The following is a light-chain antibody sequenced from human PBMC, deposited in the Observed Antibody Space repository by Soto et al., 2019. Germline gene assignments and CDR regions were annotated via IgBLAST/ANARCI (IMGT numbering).Light chain of an antibody. CDR3: CSYAGSSTWV. CDR1: SSDVGSYNF. Sequence: QSALTQPASVSGSPGQSITISCTGTSSDVGSYNFVSWYQQHPGKAPKLMIYEGSKRPSGVSNRFSGSKSGNTASLTISGLQAEDEAAYYCCSYAGSSTWVFGTGTKVTVL. V-gene: IGLV2-23*01. J-gene: IGLJ1*01. CDR2: EGS.